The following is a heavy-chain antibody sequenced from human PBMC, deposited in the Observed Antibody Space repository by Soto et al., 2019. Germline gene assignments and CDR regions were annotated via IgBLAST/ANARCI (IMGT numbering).Heavy chain of an antibody. CDR3: ARVSGSGWCGRYCYYYGMDV. CDR1: GDSVSSNSAA. Sequence: PSQTLSLTCAISGDSVSSNSAAWNWIRQSPSRGLEWLGRTYYRSKWYNDYAVSVKSRITINPDTSKNQFSLQLNSVTPEDTAVYYCARVSGSGWCGRYCYYYGMDVWGQGTTVTVSS. J-gene: IGHJ6*02. V-gene: IGHV6-1*01. CDR2: TYYRSKWYN. D-gene: IGHD6-19*01.